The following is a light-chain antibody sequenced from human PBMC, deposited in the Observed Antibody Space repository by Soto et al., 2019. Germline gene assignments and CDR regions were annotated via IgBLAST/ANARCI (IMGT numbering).Light chain of an antibody. CDR2: AAS. V-gene: IGKV1-39*01. J-gene: IGKJ1*01. Sequence: DIHMTQSQSSLSASLGDRVTITFRASQSISSYLNWYQQKPGKAPKLLIYAASSLQSGVPSRFSGSGSGTDFTLTISSLQPEDFATYYCQQSYSTPPTFGQGTKVDI. CDR3: QQSYSTPPT. CDR1: QSISSY.